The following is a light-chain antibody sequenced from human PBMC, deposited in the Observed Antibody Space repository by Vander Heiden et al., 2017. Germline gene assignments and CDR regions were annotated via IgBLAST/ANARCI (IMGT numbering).Light chain of an antibody. CDR1: QSISSY. CDR3: QLCDSTGRT. V-gene: IGKV1-39*01. Sequence: DIQMTQSPSSLSASVGDRVTITCRASQSISSYLNWYQQKPGKAPKLLIYAASSLQSRVPSRLSGSASRTDFTLTISRLQPEHLATFYSQLCDSTGRTF. J-gene: IGKJ4*02. CDR2: AAS.